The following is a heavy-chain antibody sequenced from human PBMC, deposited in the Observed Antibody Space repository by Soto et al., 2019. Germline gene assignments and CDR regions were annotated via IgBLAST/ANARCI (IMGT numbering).Heavy chain of an antibody. J-gene: IGHJ6*02. CDR3: PRDYDSGMDV. CDR1: GGPITTDNYY. CDR2: IYYSGSA. Sequence: SETLSLTCTVSGGPITTDNYYWTWIRQPPGKGLEWVGYIYYSGSAYYNPSLKSRVTISVDTSKDQFSLNVRSVTAADTAVYYCPRDYDSGMDVCGQRTTVTVSS. V-gene: IGHV4-30-4*01. D-gene: IGHD3-22*01.